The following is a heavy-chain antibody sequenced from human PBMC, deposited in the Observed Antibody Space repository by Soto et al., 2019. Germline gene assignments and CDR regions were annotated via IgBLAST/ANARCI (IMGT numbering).Heavy chain of an antibody. J-gene: IGHJ4*02. CDR2: RISDGRST. V-gene: IGHV3-74*01. CDR1: GFTFSSSW. CDR3: ARDNGDNGGFGRFAD. D-gene: IGHD4-17*01. Sequence: EVQLVESGGALVQPGGSLRLTCEASGFTFSSSWMHWVRQAPGKRPVWVSRRISDGRSTSYADSVKGRFTISRDNGKNTRYMQMNNLRLEDTAVYYCARDNGDNGGFGRFADWGQGTLVIVSS.